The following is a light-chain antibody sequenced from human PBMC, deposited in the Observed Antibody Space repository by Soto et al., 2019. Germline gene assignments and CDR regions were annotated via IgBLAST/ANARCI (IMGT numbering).Light chain of an antibody. CDR2: EVS. Sequence: QSALTQPASVSGSPGQSITISCTGTSSDVGGYNYVSWYQQHPGKAPKLMIYEVSNRPSGVSNRFSGSKSGNTASLTISGLQAEDDADYYCSSYTSRSTLGVFGTGTKVTVL. CDR3: SSYTSRSTLGV. J-gene: IGLJ1*01. CDR1: SSDVGGYNY. V-gene: IGLV2-14*01.